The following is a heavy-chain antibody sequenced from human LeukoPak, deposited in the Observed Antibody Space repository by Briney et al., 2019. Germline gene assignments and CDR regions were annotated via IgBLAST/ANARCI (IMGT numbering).Heavy chain of an antibody. CDR2: LYYTGRT. D-gene: IGHD3-22*01. V-gene: IGHV4-39*02. Sequence: SETLSLTCSASGGSISSASYYWGWIRQPPGKGLEWIGSLYYTGRTDYNPSLKSRVTISADTSKNQFSLKLSSVTAADTAVYYCARDAHYYDSSGQSDYWGQGTLVTVSS. CDR3: ARDAHYYDSSGQSDY. CDR1: GGSISSASYY. J-gene: IGHJ4*02.